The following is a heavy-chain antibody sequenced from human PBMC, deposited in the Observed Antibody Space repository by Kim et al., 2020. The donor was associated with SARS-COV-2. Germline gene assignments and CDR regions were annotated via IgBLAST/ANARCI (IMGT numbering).Heavy chain of an antibody. J-gene: IGHJ4*02. CDR2: IKEDGSAK. CDR1: GFTFSRHW. Sequence: GGSLRLCCVASGFTFSRHWMSWVRQAPGKGLEWVANIKEDGSAKFYVDSVEGRFTISRDNAKNSLCLQMNSLRVEDTAMYYCARSVYCWGQGTLVTVSS. V-gene: IGHV3-7*01. D-gene: IGHD1-20*01. CDR3: ARSVYC.